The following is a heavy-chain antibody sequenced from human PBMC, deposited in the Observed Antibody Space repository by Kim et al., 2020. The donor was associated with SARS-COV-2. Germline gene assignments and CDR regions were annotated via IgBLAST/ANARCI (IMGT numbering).Heavy chain of an antibody. CDR2: NSAYNGNT. CDR3: ARWKVRFLEWPPREKYYYYMDV. D-gene: IGHD3-3*01. J-gene: IGHJ6*03. V-gene: IGHV1-18*01. Sequence: ASVKVSCKASGYTFTSYGISWVRQAPGQGLEWMGWNSAYNGNTNYAQKLQGRVNMTTDTHTSTAYMELRSLRADDTAVYYCARWKVRFLEWPPREKYYYYMDVWGKGTTVTVSS. CDR1: GYTFTSYG.